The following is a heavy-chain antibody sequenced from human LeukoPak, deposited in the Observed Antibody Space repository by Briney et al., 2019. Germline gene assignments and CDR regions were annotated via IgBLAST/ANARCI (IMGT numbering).Heavy chain of an antibody. V-gene: IGHV3-33*01. CDR2: IWSDGSDK. Sequence: GGSLRLFCAASGFTFGAYAMHWVGQLPGKGLEWVAVIWSDGSDKYYADSVKGRFTISRDNSKNTLYLQMNSLRADDTAIYYCAIPLSLIAGWESDSWGHGTLVTVSS. CDR3: AIPLSLIAGWESDS. D-gene: IGHD6-19*01. J-gene: IGHJ5*01. CDR1: GFTFGAYA.